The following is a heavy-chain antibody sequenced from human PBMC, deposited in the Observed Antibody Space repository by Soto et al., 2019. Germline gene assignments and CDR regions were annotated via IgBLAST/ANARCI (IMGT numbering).Heavy chain of an antibody. J-gene: IGHJ4*02. Sequence: QVQLVESGGGVVQPGTSLRLSCAASGFILSSYSIHWVRQAPGKGLEWVAVISFDGNTQYYGDSVKGRFIVSRDNSKNILYLQMNYLLAEDTAVYYCAKVSRATLVSTPDFDYWGQGTLVTVSS. CDR2: ISFDGNTQ. V-gene: IGHV3-30-3*01. CDR1: GFILSSYS. CDR3: AKVSRATLVSTPDFDY.